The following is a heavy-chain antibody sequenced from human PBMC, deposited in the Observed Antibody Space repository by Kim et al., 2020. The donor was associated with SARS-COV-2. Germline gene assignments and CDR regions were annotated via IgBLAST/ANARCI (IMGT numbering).Heavy chain of an antibody. CDR2: IIPIFGTA. CDR3: ARDWSDVRGVIITAWWFDP. Sequence: SVKVSCKASGGTFSSYAISWVRQAPGQGLEWMGGIIPIFGTANYAQKFQGRVTITADESTSTAYMELSSLRSEDTAVYYCARDWSDVRGVIITAWWFDPWGQGTLVTVSS. CDR1: GGTFSSYA. V-gene: IGHV1-69*13. J-gene: IGHJ5*02. D-gene: IGHD3-10*01.